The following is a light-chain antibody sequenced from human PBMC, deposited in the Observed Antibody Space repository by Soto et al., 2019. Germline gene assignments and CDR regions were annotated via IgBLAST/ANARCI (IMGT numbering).Light chain of an antibody. CDR2: SAS. Sequence: TQSPDTLSLSPGERATLSCRASQSIGNNYLAWYQQKPGQAPRLLIHSASTRATGTPDRFSGSGSGTDFTLTISRLEPDDFAVYYCHQHAESPLTFGGGTKVDIK. J-gene: IGKJ4*01. CDR3: HQHAESPLT. CDR1: QSIGNNY. V-gene: IGKV3-20*01.